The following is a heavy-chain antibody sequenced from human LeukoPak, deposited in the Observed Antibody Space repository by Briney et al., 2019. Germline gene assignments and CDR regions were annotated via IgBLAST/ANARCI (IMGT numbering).Heavy chain of an antibody. D-gene: IGHD1-1*01. Sequence: PGVSLRLSCAASGFTFSYYSMNWVRQAPGKGLEWVSSISDSSSYIFYADSVKGRFTISRHNAENSLYLQMNSLRAEDTAVFYCARSWNVDYHYMDVWGKGTTVTVSS. J-gene: IGHJ6*03. V-gene: IGHV3-21*01. CDR1: GFTFSYYS. CDR2: ISDSSSYI. CDR3: ARSWNVDYHYMDV.